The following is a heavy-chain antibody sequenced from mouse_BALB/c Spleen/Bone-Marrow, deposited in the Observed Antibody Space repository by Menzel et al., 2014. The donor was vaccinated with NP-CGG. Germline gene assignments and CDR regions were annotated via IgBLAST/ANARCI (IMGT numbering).Heavy chain of an antibody. CDR2: INSNGGST. V-gene: IGHV5-6-3*01. CDR1: GFTFSSYG. Sequence: EVMLVESGGGLVQPGGSLKLSCAASGFTFSSYGMSWVCQTPDKRLELVATINSNGGSTYYPDGVKGRFTISRDNAKNTLYLQMSSLKSEDTAMYYCARDGYYVFYAMDYWGQGTSVTVSS. CDR3: ARDGYYVFYAMDY. D-gene: IGHD2-3*01. J-gene: IGHJ4*01.